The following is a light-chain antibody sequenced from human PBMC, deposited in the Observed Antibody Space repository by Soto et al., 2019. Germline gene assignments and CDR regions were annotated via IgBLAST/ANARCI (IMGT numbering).Light chain of an antibody. Sequence: EIVLTQSPATRSVSPGGRATLSCRASQSVSSSSLAWYQQKRGQAPRLLIHDASSRATGIPDRFSGSGSGTDGTLTISGLEKEDVSVYYCQQYGSSTRTFGQGTKVDIK. CDR1: QSVSSSS. CDR2: DAS. CDR3: QQYGSSTRT. V-gene: IGKV3-20*01. J-gene: IGKJ1*01.